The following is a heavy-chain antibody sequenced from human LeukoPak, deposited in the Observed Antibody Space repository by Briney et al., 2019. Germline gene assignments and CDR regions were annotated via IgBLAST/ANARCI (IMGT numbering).Heavy chain of an antibody. D-gene: IGHD1-14*01. CDR1: GFTFGGYG. Sequence: GGSLRLSCAGSGFTFGGYGMHWFRQTPGKGLEWVAVIAYDGSRAFYADSVRGRFTISRDNSKNTMSVQMDDLRAEDTAVYYCTRYNNDHFDYWGQGTLVTVSS. CDR2: IAYDGSRA. V-gene: IGHV3-33*01. CDR3: TRYNNDHFDY. J-gene: IGHJ4*02.